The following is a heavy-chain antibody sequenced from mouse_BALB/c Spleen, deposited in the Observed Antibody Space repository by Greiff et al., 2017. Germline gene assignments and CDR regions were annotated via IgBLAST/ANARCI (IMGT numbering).Heavy chain of an antibody. V-gene: IGHV3-2*02. CDR3: ARELGYFDY. CDR2: ISYSGST. CDR1: GYSITSDYA. Sequence: EVQLVESGPGLVKPSQSLSLTCTVTGYSITSDYAWNGIRQFPGNKLEWMGYISYSGSTSYNPSLKSRISITRDTSKNQFFLQLNSVTTEDTATYYCARELGYFDYWGQGTTLTVSS. J-gene: IGHJ2*01. D-gene: IGHD4-1*01.